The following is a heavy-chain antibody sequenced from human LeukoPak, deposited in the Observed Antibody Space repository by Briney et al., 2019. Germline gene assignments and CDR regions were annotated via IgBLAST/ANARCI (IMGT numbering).Heavy chain of an antibody. J-gene: IGHJ6*03. V-gene: IGHV3-30*02. CDR2: IRYDGSNK. Sequence: PGGSLRLSCAASGFTFDDYGMSWVRQAPGKGLEWVAFIRYDGSNKYYADSVKGRFTISRDNSKNTLYLQMNSLRAEDTAVYYCAKGLTHYYYYYMDVWGKGTTVTISS. CDR1: GFTFDDYG. CDR3: AKGLTHYYYYYMDV.